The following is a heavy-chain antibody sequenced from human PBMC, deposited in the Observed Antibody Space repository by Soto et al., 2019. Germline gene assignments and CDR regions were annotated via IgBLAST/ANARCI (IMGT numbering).Heavy chain of an antibody. Sequence: QVQLVQSGAEVKKPGSSVKVSCKASGGTFSSYAISWVRQAPGQGLEWMGGIIPIFGTANYAQKFQGRVTITPDESTSTAYMELSSLRSEDTAVYYCARAGILRGYCSSTSCYGGAWFDPWGQGTLVTVSS. CDR1: GGTFSSYA. CDR3: ARAGILRGYCSSTSCYGGAWFDP. J-gene: IGHJ5*02. V-gene: IGHV1-69*01. D-gene: IGHD2-2*01. CDR2: IIPIFGTA.